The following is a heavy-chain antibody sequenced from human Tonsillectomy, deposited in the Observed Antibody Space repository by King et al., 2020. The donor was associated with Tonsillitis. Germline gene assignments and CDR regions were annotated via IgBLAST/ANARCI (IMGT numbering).Heavy chain of an antibody. D-gene: IGHD2-15*01. CDR2: IIPIFGAT. CDR1: GGTFNNYG. J-gene: IGHJ6*02. Sequence: QLVQSGAEVKKPGSSLKVSCKASGGTFNNYGISWVRQAPGQGLEWVGGIIPIFGATNYAQKFQGRVTITADESTRTAYMELSSLRLDEPAVYYCAGRGIINYGMDVWGQGTTVIVSS. CDR3: AGRGIINYGMDV. V-gene: IGHV1-69*01.